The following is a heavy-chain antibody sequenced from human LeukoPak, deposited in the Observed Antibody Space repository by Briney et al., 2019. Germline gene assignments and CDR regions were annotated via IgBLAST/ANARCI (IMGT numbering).Heavy chain of an antibody. D-gene: IGHD4-23*01. Sequence: GGSLRLSCVASGFTFSSHSMNWVRQAPGKGLEWVSSLSSRSNYIYYADSVKGRFTISRDNAKNSLYMQMHSLRAEDTAVYYCARDYGGSSPFDYWGQGTLVTVSS. V-gene: IGHV3-21*01. J-gene: IGHJ4*02. CDR1: GFTFSSHS. CDR2: LSSRSNYI. CDR3: ARDYGGSSPFDY.